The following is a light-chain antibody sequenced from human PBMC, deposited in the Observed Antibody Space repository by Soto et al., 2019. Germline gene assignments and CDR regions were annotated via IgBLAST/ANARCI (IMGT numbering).Light chain of an antibody. CDR1: QPVISGY. CDR3: QVYGSSPKT. CDR2: GVS. V-gene: IGKV3-20*01. Sequence: IVLTQSPGTLSLSPGEGATLSCRASQPVISGYLAWYQQKPGQAPRLLMYGVSTRDTGIPDRFSGSGAGTDFTLTISRLEPGDFAVYYCQVYGSSPKTFGQGTKVEFK. J-gene: IGKJ1*01.